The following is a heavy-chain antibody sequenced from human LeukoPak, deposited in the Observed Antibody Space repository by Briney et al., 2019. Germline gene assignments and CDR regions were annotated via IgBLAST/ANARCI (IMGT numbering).Heavy chain of an antibody. J-gene: IGHJ4*02. D-gene: IGHD3-16*01. CDR2: ISSSSSYI. V-gene: IGHV3-21*01. CDR3: AREPGGGGYFDY. CDR1: GFTFSSYS. Sequence: GGSLRLSCAASGFTFSSYSMNWVRQAPGKGLEWVSSISSSSSYIYYADSVKGRFTISRDNAKNSLHLQMNSLRAEDTAVYYCAREPGGGGYFDYWGQGTLVTVSS.